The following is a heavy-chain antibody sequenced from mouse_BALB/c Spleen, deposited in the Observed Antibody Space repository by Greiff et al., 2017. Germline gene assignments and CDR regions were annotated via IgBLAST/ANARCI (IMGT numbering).Heavy chain of an antibody. CDR1: GYAFSSSW. V-gene: IGHV1-82*01. J-gene: IGHJ4*01. Sequence: QVQLQQSGPELVKPGASVKISCKASGYAFSSSWMNWVKQRPGQGLEWIGRIYPGDGDTNYNGKFKGKATLTADKSSSTAYMQLSSLTSVDSAVYFCARSAITTSYAMDYWGQGTSVTVSS. CDR2: IYPGDGDT. D-gene: IGHD2-4*01. CDR3: ARSAITTSYAMDY.